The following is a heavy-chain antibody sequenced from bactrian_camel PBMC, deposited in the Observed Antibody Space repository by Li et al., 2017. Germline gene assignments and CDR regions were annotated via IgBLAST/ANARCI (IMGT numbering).Heavy chain of an antibody. CDR1: GFAFDIYW. Sequence: QLVESGGGLVQPGGSLRLSCSASGFAFDIYWMYWVRQAPGKGLEWVSRISNGGTTTAYSDAVKGRFTISQDKAKDTVYLQMNNLKPEDTAMYYCALTIATQSLCTLREATFFAYWGQGTQVTV. V-gene: IGHV3S25*01. CDR2: ISNGGTTT. D-gene: IGHD4*01. J-gene: IGHJ6*01. CDR3: ALTIATQSLCTLREATFFAY.